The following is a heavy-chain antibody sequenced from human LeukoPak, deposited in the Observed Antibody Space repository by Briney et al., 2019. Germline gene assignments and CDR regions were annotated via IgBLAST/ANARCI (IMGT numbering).Heavy chain of an antibody. CDR3: ASRNQLPDLYYFDC. CDR2: INHSGST. Sequence: SETLSLTCAVYGGSFSGYYWSWIRQPPGKGLEWIGEINHSGSTNYNPSLKSRVTISVDTSKNQFSLKLSSVTAADTAVYYCASRNQLPDLYYFDCWGQGTLVTVSS. CDR1: GGSFSGYY. J-gene: IGHJ4*02. D-gene: IGHD2-2*01. V-gene: IGHV4-34*01.